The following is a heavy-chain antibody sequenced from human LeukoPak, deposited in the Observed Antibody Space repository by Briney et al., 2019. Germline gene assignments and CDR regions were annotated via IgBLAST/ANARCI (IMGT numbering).Heavy chain of an antibody. J-gene: IGHJ4*02. CDR1: GFTLSSHW. D-gene: IGHD6-19*01. CDR3: ARESAGGPDY. V-gene: IGHV3-7*05. CDR2: IKQDGSEQ. Sequence: SGGSLRLSCVASGFTLSSHWMSWVRQAPGKGLEWVANIKQDGSEQYYVDSVRGRFTISRDNAKNSVYLQTKSLTAEDTAIYYCARESAGGPDYWGQGTLVTVSS.